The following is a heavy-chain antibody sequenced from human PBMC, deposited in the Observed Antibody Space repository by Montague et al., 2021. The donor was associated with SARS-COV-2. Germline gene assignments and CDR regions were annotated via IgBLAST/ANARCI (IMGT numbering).Heavy chain of an antibody. V-gene: IGHV3-7*01. D-gene: IGHD7-27*01. CDR1: GFTFGSHW. CDR2: IKQDESVK. J-gene: IGHJ4*02. CDR3: ATDQNWAFDC. Sequence: SLRLSCAASGFTFGSHWMSWVRQAPGKGLEWVANIKQDESVKSYVDSVKGRFTISRDNAKNSLYLQMHSLRAEDTAVYYCATDQNWAFDCWGQGALVTVSS.